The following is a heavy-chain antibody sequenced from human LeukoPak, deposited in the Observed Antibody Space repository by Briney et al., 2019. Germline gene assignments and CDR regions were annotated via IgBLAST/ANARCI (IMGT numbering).Heavy chain of an antibody. CDR3: ARFGAGQRYYYYYYMDV. CDR2: IYYSGST. J-gene: IGHJ6*03. V-gene: IGHV4-59*01. CDR1: GGSISSYY. Sequence: PSETLSLTCTVSGGSISSYYWSWIRQPPGKGLEWIGYIYYSGSTNYNPSLKSRVTISVDTSKNQFSLKLSSVTAADTAVYYCARFGAGQRYYYYYYMDVWGKGTTVTVSS. D-gene: IGHD3-10*01.